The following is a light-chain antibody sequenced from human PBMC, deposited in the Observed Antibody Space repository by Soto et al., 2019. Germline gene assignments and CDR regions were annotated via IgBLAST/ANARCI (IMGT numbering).Light chain of an antibody. CDR1: SGHSSYA. J-gene: IGLJ2*01. CDR3: QTWGTGIVV. V-gene: IGLV4-69*01. Sequence: QPVLTQSPSASASLGASVKLTCTLSSGHSSYAIAWHQQQPEKGPRYLMKLNSDGSHSKGDGIPDRFSGSSSGAERYLTISSLQSEDEADYYCQTWGTGIVVFGRGTKLTVL. CDR2: LNSDGSH.